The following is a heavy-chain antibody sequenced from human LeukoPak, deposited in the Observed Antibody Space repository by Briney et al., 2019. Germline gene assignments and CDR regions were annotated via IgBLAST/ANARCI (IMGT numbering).Heavy chain of an antibody. CDR3: ARDYYGSGSYYNRGFDY. D-gene: IGHD3-10*01. J-gene: IGHJ4*02. CDR2: ISYDGSNK. V-gene: IGHV3-30-3*01. Sequence: GGSLSLSCAASGFTFSSYAMQWVRQAPGKGLEGAAVISYDGSNKYYEDSVKGRFTISRDNSKNTLYLQMNSMRAEDTAVYYSARDYYGSGSYYNRGFDYWGQGTLVTVSA. CDR1: GFTFSSYA.